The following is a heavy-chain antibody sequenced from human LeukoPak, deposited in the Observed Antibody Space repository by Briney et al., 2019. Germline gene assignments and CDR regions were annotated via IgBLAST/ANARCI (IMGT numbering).Heavy chain of an antibody. V-gene: IGHV3-48*04. Sequence: GSLRLSCAASGFTFSSYSMNWVRQAPGKGLEWLSYISSSSSTIYYADSVKGRCTTSRDNAKNSLYLQMNSLRAEDTAVYYCARGPQAAGGSFYCNFDYWGQGTLVTVSS. CDR1: GFTFSSYS. CDR2: ISSSSSTI. D-gene: IGHD2-15*01. J-gene: IGHJ4*02. CDR3: ARGPQAAGGSFYCNFDY.